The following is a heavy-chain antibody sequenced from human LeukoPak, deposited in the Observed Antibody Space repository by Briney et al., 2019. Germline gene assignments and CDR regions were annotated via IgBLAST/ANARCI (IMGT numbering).Heavy chain of an antibody. J-gene: IGHJ4*02. V-gene: IGHV3-30-3*01. CDR2: ISYDGSNK. Sequence: GGSLRLSCAASGFTFSSYAMYWVRQAPGKGLEWVAVISYDGSNKYYADSVKGRFTISRDNSKNTPYLQMNSLRAEDTAVYYCARAMVYYFDYWGQGTLVTVSS. D-gene: IGHD2-8*01. CDR1: GFTFSSYA. CDR3: ARAMVYYFDY.